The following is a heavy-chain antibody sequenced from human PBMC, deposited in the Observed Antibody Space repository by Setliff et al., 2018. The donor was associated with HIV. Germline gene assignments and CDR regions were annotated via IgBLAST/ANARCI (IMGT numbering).Heavy chain of an antibody. CDR3: AGGPGTTSIDY. D-gene: IGHD1-26*01. Sequence: ASETLSLTCAVYGGSFSGYYWSWIRRPPGKGLEWIGEINHSGSTNYNMSLWSRVTISLDASRNQFSLELISVTAADTAVYYCAGGPGTTSIDYWARGTLVTVSS. CDR1: GGSFSGYY. J-gene: IGHJ4*02. CDR2: INHSGST. V-gene: IGHV4-34*01.